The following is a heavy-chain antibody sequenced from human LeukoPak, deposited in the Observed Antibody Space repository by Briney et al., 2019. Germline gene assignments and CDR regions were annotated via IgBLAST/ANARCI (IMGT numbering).Heavy chain of an antibody. J-gene: IGHJ4*02. CDR2: IYTSGST. D-gene: IGHD2-2*02. V-gene: IGHV4-4*09. CDR1: GGSISSYY. CDR3: ARRSPNCSSTSCYTYYFDY. Sequence: SETLFLTCTVSGGSISSYYWSWIRQPPGKGLEWIGYIYTSGSTNYNPSLKSRVTISVDTSKNQFSLKLSSVTAADTAVYYCARRSPNCSSTSCYTYYFDYWGQGTLVTVSS.